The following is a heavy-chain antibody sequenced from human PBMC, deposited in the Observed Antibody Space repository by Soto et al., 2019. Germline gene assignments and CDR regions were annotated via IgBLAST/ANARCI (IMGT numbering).Heavy chain of an antibody. Sequence: QVQLVESGGGVVQPGRSLRLSCAASGFTFSRYSMHWFRQAPGKGLEWVAAISYDETNESYADSVKGRFTISRDISKNTMFLQMSSLRPEDTAVYFCSRAPFDSSGYFAYWGQGTLVTVSS. V-gene: IGHV3-30-3*01. CDR2: ISYDETNE. D-gene: IGHD3-22*01. CDR3: SRAPFDSSGYFAY. J-gene: IGHJ4*02. CDR1: GFTFSRYS.